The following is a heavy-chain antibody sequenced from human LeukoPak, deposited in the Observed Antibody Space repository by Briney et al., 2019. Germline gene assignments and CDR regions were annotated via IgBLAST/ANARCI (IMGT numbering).Heavy chain of an antibody. CDR1: GGSISSNNW. J-gene: IGHJ4*02. CDR2: IYHGGST. D-gene: IGHD3-10*01. V-gene: IGHV4-4*02. Sequence: PSETLSLTCAVSGGSISSNNWWSWVRQPPGKGLEWIGEIYHGGSTNYNPSLKSRIAMSVDRSRNQFSLQLSSVTTADTAVYYCAKGEDYGSGTVHFASWGQGTLVTVSS. CDR3: AKGEDYGSGTVHFAS.